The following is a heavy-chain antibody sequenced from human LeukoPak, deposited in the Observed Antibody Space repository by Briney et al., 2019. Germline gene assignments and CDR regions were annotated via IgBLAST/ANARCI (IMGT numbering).Heavy chain of an antibody. J-gene: IGHJ6*02. Sequence: PGGSLRLSCAASGFTFSSYAMSWVRQAPGKGLEWVSVISGSGGSTYYADSVKGRFTISRDNSKNTLYLQMNSLRAEDRAVYYCARHYYNASGSYYVHGMDVWGQGTTVTVSS. CDR3: ARHYYNASGSYYVHGMDV. V-gene: IGHV3-23*01. CDR1: GFTFSSYA. D-gene: IGHD3-10*01. CDR2: ISGSGGST.